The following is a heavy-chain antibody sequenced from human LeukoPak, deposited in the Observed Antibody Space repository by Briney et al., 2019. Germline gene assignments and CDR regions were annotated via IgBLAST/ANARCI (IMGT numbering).Heavy chain of an antibody. CDR3: TKDYGLDY. D-gene: IGHD4-17*01. V-gene: IGHV3-15*01. CDR1: GFTFSNAW. Sequence: GGSLRLSCAASGFTFSNAWMTWVRQAPGKGLEWVGRIKSITAGGTTDYAAPVKGRFTISRDDSKNSLYLQMKSLKTEDPSVYYCTKDYGLDYWGQGTQVTVSS. J-gene: IGHJ4*02. CDR2: IKSITAGGTT.